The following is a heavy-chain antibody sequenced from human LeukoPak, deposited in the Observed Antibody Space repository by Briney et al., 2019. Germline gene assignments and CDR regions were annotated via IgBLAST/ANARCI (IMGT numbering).Heavy chain of an antibody. CDR1: GFTFSSYS. Sequence: GGSLRLSCAASGFTFSSYSMNWVRQAPGKGLEWISYLTTSGSTKYYADSVKGRFTISRDNAKNSLFLQMNSLRAEDTAVYYCARDRDPGYYDTNGYRRVNAFDIWGQGTMVTVSS. V-gene: IGHV3-48*04. CDR2: LTTSGSTK. J-gene: IGHJ3*02. CDR3: ARDRDPGYYDTNGYRRVNAFDI. D-gene: IGHD3-22*01.